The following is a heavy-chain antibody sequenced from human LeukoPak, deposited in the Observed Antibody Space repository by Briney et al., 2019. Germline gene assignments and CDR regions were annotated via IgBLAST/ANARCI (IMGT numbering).Heavy chain of an antibody. CDR1: GFTFSSYA. J-gene: IGHJ4*02. V-gene: IGHV3-23*03. CDR2: IYIDGTT. CDR3: ARGPRYSFY. D-gene: IGHD6-13*01. Sequence: GGSLRLSGAASGFTFSSYAMTWVRQAPGKGLEWISVIYIDGTTYYADSVKGRFTISRDQANNTLYLQMNTLRDEDTAVYYCARGPRYSFYWGQGTLVSVSS.